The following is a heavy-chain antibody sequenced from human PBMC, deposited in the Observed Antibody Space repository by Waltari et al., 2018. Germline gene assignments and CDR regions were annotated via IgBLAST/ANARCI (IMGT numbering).Heavy chain of an antibody. V-gene: IGHV3-30-3*01. CDR1: GFTFSSYA. Sequence: QVQLVESGGGVVQPGRSLRLSCAASGFTFSSYAMHWVRQAPGKGLEWVAVISYDGSNKYYADSVKGRFTISRDNSKNTLYLQMNSLRAEDTAVYYCARVGYCSGGSCWDYFDYGGQGTLVTVSS. J-gene: IGHJ4*02. D-gene: IGHD2-15*01. CDR3: ARVGYCSGGSCWDYFDY. CDR2: ISYDGSNK.